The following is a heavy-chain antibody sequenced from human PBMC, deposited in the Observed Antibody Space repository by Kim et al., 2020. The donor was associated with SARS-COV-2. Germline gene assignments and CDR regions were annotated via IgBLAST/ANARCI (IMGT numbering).Heavy chain of an antibody. Sequence: TLSLTCAVSGGSISSSNWWSWVRQPPGKGLEWIGEIYHSGSTNYNPSLKSRVTISVDKSKNQFSLKLSSVTAADTAVYYCARDSGDDSSGSIAGYYYYYGMDVWGQGTTVTVSS. CDR1: GGSISSSNW. CDR2: IYHSGST. J-gene: IGHJ6*02. D-gene: IGHD3-22*01. V-gene: IGHV4-4*02. CDR3: ARDSGDDSSGSIAGYYYYYGMDV.